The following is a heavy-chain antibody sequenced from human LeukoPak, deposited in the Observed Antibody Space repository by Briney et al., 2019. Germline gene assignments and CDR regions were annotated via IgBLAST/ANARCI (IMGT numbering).Heavy chain of an antibody. CDR1: GFTFSSYW. Sequence: GGSLRPSCAVSGFTFSSYWMNWVRQAPGRGLEWVASIKQDGSEKYYVDSVKGRFTISRDNAKNSLFLQMNSLRADDTAIYYCARDGEAAGLYFDYWGQGTLVTVSS. CDR3: ARDGEAAGLYFDY. CDR2: IKQDGSEK. J-gene: IGHJ4*02. V-gene: IGHV3-7*01. D-gene: IGHD6-13*01.